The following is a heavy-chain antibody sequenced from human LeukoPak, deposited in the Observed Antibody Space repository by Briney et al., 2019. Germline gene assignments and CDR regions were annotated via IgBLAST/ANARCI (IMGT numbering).Heavy chain of an antibody. D-gene: IGHD4-17*01. V-gene: IGHV3-30*18. CDR1: GFSFISYG. J-gene: IGHJ4*02. Sequence: GGSLRLSCAASGFSFISYGMHWVRQVPGKGLEWGGVISDDGRSKDYADSVKGRFTISRDNSKDTLYLQMNSLRDEDTAVYYCAKRPSDYGDYVSYFDYWGQGTLVTVSS. CDR2: ISDDGRSK. CDR3: AKRPSDYGDYVSYFDY.